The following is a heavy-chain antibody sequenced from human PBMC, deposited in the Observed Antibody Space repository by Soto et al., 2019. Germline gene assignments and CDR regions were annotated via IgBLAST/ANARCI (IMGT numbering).Heavy chain of an antibody. D-gene: IGHD5-18*01. V-gene: IGHV4-34*01. CDR1: GDSFSGYF. CDR3: ARGCGYFRQ. J-gene: IGHJ4*02. Sequence: ASETLSLTCDVSGDSFSGYFCNWLRQPPGKGLEWIGEISQVGRARYNPSLETRITISVGTSKTQFSLNLTSVTDADTAVYYCARGCGYFRQWGQGALVTVSS. CDR2: ISQVGRA.